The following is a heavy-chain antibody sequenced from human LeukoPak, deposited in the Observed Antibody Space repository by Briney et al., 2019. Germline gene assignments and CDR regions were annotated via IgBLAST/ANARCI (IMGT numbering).Heavy chain of an antibody. CDR2: IYYSGST. J-gene: IGHJ6*03. CDR3: ASHCSGGSCYPPAPYYYYYMDV. V-gene: IGHV4-39*01. CDR1: GASISSSTYY. Sequence: SETLSLTCTVSGASISSSTYYWGWIRQPPGKGLEWIGSIYYSGSTYYNPSLKSRVTISVDTSKNQFSLKLSSVTAADTAVYYCASHCSGGSCYPPAPYYYYYMDVWGKGTTVTISS. D-gene: IGHD2-15*01.